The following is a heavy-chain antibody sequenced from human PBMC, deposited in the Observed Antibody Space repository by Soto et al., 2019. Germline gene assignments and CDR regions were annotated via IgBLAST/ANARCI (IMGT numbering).Heavy chain of an antibody. CDR2: ISKSDYT. CDR3: AREDSIIIPAVSDF. D-gene: IGHD2-2*01. CDR1: GFAFNNYG. Sequence: KTGGSLRLSCTVSGFAFNNYGINWVRQAPGKGLEWVSSISKSDYTYYSDSVKGRFTISRDNAKNSVSLQMNTLRVEDTAVYYCAREDSIIIPAVSDFWGQGTQVTVSS. V-gene: IGHV3-21*01. J-gene: IGHJ4*02.